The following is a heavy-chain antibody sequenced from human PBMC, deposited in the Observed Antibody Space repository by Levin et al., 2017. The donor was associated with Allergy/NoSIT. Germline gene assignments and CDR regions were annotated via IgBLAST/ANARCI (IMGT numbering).Heavy chain of an antibody. CDR2: IYPGDSDI. V-gene: IGHV5-51*01. J-gene: IGHJ4*02. CDR1: GYKFSDYW. Sequence: GGSLRLSCKGSGYKFSDYWIAWVRQMPGKGLEWMGIIYPGDSDIRYSPSFQGQVTISVDKSISTAYLQLSSLKASDTAMYYCARHDGSGHYYPFDDWGQGTLVTVSS. D-gene: IGHD3-22*01. CDR3: ARHDGSGHYYPFDD.